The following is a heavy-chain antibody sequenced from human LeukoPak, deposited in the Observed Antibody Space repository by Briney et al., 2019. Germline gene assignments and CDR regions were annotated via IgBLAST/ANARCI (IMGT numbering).Heavy chain of an antibody. V-gene: IGHV1-46*01. D-gene: IGHD1-7*01. Sequence: VASVKVSCKASGYTFTGYYMHWVRQAPGQGLEWMGIINPSGGSTSYAQKFQGRVTMTRDMSTSTVYMELSSLRSEDTAVYYCARLTGITGTTDPGVRWGQGTLVTVSS. CDR3: ARLTGITGTTDPGVR. CDR2: INPSGGST. CDR1: GYTFTGYY. J-gene: IGHJ4*02.